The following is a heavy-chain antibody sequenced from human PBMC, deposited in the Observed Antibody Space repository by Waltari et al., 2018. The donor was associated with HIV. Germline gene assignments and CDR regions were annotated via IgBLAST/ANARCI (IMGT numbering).Heavy chain of an antibody. CDR1: GFSLSNYG. Sequence: QVQLVESGGGVVQPGKSLRLSCAAPGFSLSNYGMHWVRQAPGKGLEWVALIWYDGTNKYYGDSVKGRFTISRDISKNTLYLQMNSLRAEDTAVYFCARDFALDSWGPGTLVTVSS. J-gene: IGHJ4*02. CDR3: ARDFALDS. V-gene: IGHV3-33*01. CDR2: IWYDGTNK.